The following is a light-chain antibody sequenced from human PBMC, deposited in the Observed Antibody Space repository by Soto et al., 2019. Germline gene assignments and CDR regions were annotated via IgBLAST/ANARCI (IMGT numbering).Light chain of an antibody. J-gene: IGKJ5*01. Sequence: EIVLTQSPGTLSLSPGERATLSCRASQSVSSTYLAWYQQKPGQATRLLIYGASSRATGIPDRFSGSRSGTDFTLTISRLEPGDFAVYYCQQFGSSPPTVTFGQGTRLEIK. CDR2: GAS. CDR3: QQFGSSPPTVT. V-gene: IGKV3-20*01. CDR1: QSVSSTY.